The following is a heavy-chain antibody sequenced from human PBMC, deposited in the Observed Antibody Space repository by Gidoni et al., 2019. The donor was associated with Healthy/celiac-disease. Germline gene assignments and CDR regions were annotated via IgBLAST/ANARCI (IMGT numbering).Heavy chain of an antibody. Sequence: EVQLVESGGGLVQPGGSLRLSCAASGFPLSSYEMNWVRQAPGKGLEWVSYSSSSGSTIYYADSGKGRFTIARDNAKNSLYLQMNSLRAEDTAVYYCARAGYLAYYYGMDVWGQGTTVTVSS. D-gene: IGHD1-1*01. CDR1: GFPLSSYE. CDR3: ARAGYLAYYYGMDV. J-gene: IGHJ6*02. CDR2: SSSSGSTI. V-gene: IGHV3-48*03.